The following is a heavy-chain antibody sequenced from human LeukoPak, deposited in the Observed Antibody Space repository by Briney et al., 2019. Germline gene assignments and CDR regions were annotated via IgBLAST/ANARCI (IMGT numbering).Heavy chain of an antibody. Sequence: SETLSLTCTVSGGSISSYYWSWIRQPPGKGLEWIGSIYYTGSTNYNPSLRSRVTISVDTSKKRFSLKLSSVTAADTAVYYCARLGDYFGSGSYYWFDPWGQGTLVTVSS. CDR2: IYYTGST. D-gene: IGHD3-10*01. CDR1: GGSISSYY. V-gene: IGHV4-59*08. CDR3: ARLGDYFGSGSYYWFDP. J-gene: IGHJ5*02.